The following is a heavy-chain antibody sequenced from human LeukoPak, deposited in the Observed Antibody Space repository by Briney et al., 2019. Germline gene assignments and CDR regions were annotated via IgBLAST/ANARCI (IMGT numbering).Heavy chain of an antibody. CDR3: ARARRDSGYYKVDY. CDR1: GGSFSGYY. Sequence: SETLSLTCAVYGGSFSGYYWTWIRQPPGKGLEWIGEINHSGSANYNPSLKSRATLSIDKSKNQFSLNLNSVTAADTAVYYCARARRDSGYYKVDYWGQGTLVTVSS. D-gene: IGHD3-3*01. J-gene: IGHJ4*02. V-gene: IGHV4-34*01. CDR2: INHSGSA.